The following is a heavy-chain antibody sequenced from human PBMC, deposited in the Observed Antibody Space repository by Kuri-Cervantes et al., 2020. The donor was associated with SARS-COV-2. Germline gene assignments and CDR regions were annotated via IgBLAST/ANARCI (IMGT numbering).Heavy chain of an antibody. V-gene: IGHV3-23*01. CDR2: ISRSGT. D-gene: IGHD3-22*01. Sequence: GGSLRPSCAASGFTFSTYAMSWVRQAPGKGLEWVSAISRSGTYYADSVKGRFTVSRDNSKNTLYVQMNNLRAEDTAVYYCAKAYYHTNGYQRYAVDYWGQGTLVTVSS. CDR3: AKAYYHTNGYQRYAVDY. J-gene: IGHJ4*02. CDR1: GFTFSTYA.